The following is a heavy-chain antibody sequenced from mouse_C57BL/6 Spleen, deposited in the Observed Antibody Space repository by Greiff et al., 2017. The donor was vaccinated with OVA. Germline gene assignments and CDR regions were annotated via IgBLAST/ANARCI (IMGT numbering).Heavy chain of an antibody. Sequence: EVQRVESGPVLVKPGPSVKISCKASGFTFTDYYMHWVKQSHGKSLEWIGLVYPYNGGTSYNQKFKGKATLTVESSSSTAYMELNSLTSEDSAVYYCARRSSLGPYFDYWGQGTTLTVSS. CDR2: VYPYNGGT. D-gene: IGHD4-1*01. V-gene: IGHV1-36*01. J-gene: IGHJ2*01. CDR1: GFTFTDYY. CDR3: ARRSSLGPYFDY.